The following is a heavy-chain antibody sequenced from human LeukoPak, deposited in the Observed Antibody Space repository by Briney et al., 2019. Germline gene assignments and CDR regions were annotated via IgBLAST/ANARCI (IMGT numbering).Heavy chain of an antibody. V-gene: IGHV3-7*01. CDR1: GLTFRSYW. D-gene: IGHD2-2*01. CDR3: ARAEVPAAVKSGAFDI. Sequence: PGGSLRLSCAVSGLTFRSYWMSWVRQAPGKGLEWVANINQDGSDKYFVDSVKGRFTISRDNSKNTLYLQMNSLRAEDTAVYYCARAEVPAAVKSGAFDIWGQGTMVTVSS. CDR2: INQDGSDK. J-gene: IGHJ3*02.